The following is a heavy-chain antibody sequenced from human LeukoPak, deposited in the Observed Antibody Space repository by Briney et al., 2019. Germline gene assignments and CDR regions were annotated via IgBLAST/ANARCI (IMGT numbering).Heavy chain of an antibody. Sequence: PSETLSLTCTVSGGSISSGGYYWSWISQHPGKGLEWIGFIYYSGGTYYNPSLKSRVTISVDTSKNEFSLKLSSVTTADTAVYCCARSGVSSGYYYLNYWGQGTLVTVSS. D-gene: IGHD3-22*01. CDR1: GGSISSGGYY. CDR3: ARSGVSSGYYYLNY. V-gene: IGHV4-31*03. CDR2: IYYSGGT. J-gene: IGHJ4*02.